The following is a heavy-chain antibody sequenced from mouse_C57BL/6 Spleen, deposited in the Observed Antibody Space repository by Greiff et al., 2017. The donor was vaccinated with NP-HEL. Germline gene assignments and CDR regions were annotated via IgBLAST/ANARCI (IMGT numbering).Heavy chain of an antibody. D-gene: IGHD1-1*01. J-gene: IGHJ1*03. Sequence: VQLQQPGAELVMPGASVKLSCKASGYTFTSYWMHWVKQRPGQGLEWIGEIDPSDSYTNYNQKFKGKSTLTVDKSSSTAYMQLSSLTSEDSAVYYCARRDYGSSPYWYFDVWGTGTTVTVSS. CDR2: IDPSDSYT. V-gene: IGHV1-69*01. CDR3: ARRDYGSSPYWYFDV. CDR1: GYTFTSYW.